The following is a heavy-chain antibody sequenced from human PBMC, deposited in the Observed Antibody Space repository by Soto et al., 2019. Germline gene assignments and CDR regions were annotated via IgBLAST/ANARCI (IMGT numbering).Heavy chain of an antibody. Sequence: WGSLRLSCSASKFIFSSYAMSWGRQAPGKGLEWVSTTSGSGDSTYYADSVKGRFTISRDNSKNTLYLHMDSLRAEDTAFYYCAKETGNYGSNWFDPWGQGTLVTVSS. CDR2: TSGSGDST. CDR3: AKETGNYGSNWFDP. J-gene: IGHJ5*02. D-gene: IGHD1-7*01. V-gene: IGHV3-23*01. CDR1: KFIFSSYA.